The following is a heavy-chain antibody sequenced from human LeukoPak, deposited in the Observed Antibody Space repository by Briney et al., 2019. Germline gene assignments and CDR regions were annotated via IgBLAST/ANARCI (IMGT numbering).Heavy chain of an antibody. CDR1: GYTFTTYD. CDR2: ISGYNGNT. V-gene: IGHV1-18*01. Sequence: ASVKVSCKASGYTFTTYDISWVRQAPGQGLEWMGWISGYNGNTDYVQKLQGRVTMTTDTSTSTAYMELRSLRSDDTAVYYCARCGGGDWSTPHYFDYWGQGTLATVSS. J-gene: IGHJ4*02. D-gene: IGHD2-21*02. CDR3: ARCGGGDWSTPHYFDY.